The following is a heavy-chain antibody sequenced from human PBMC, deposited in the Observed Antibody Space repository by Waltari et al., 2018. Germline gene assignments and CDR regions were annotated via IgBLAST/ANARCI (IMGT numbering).Heavy chain of an antibody. Sequence: QVQLVQSGAEVKKPGSSVKVSCKASGGTFSSYAISWVRQAPGQGLEWMGGIIPIFGTANYAQKFQGRVTITRDTSASTAYMELSSLRSEDTAVYYCARDGWCSGGSCHDAFDIWGQGTMVTVSS. CDR1: GGTFSSYA. J-gene: IGHJ3*02. V-gene: IGHV1-69*05. CDR3: ARDGWCSGGSCHDAFDI. D-gene: IGHD2-15*01. CDR2: IIPIFGTA.